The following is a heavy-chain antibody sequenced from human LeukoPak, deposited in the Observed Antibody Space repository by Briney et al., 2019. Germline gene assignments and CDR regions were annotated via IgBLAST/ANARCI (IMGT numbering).Heavy chain of an antibody. CDR1: GDSFSSHY. D-gene: IGHD4-17*01. J-gene: IGHJ3*01. CDR3: ARDLVTVTKGFDV. CDR2: ISYIGST. Sequence: SEALSLTCVVSGDSFSSHYWTWIRQSPGKGLEWIGYISYIGSTNYNPSLKSRVTISIDTSKNQFSLKLRSVTAADTAVYYCARDLVTVTKGFDVWGQGTMVSVSS. V-gene: IGHV4-59*11.